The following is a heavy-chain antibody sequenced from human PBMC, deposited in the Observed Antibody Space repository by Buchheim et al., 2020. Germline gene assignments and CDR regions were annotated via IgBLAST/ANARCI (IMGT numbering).Heavy chain of an antibody. CDR2: INPSGGST. V-gene: IGHV1-46*03. CDR1: GYTFTSYY. CDR3: ARETTVTTYYYYGMDV. J-gene: IGHJ6*02. Sequence: QVQLVQSGAEVKKPGSSVKVSCKASGYTFTSYYMHWVRQAPGQGLEWMGIINPSGGSTSYAQKFQGRVTMTRDTSTSTVYMELSSLRSEDTAVYYCARETTVTTYYYYGMDVWGQGTT. D-gene: IGHD4-17*01.